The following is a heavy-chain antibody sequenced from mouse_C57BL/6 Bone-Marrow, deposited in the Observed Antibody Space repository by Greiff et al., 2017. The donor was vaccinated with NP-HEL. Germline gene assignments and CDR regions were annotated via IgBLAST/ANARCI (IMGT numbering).Heavy chain of an antibody. CDR2: ISSGGSYT. D-gene: IGHD1-1*01. J-gene: IGHJ2*01. Sequence: EVMLVESGGDLVKPGGSLKLSCAASGFTFSSYGMSWVRQTPDKRLEWVATISSGGSYTYYPDSVKGRFTISRDNAKNTLYLQMSSLKSEDTAMYYCARRRAITTVVAPFDYWGQGTTLTVSS. V-gene: IGHV5-6*02. CDR1: GFTFSSYG. CDR3: ARRRAITTVVAPFDY.